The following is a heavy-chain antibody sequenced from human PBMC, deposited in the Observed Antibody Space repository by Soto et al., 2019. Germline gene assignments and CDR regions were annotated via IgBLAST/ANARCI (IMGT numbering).Heavy chain of an antibody. CDR3: VRDSGWPILNFDS. CDR2: ASYDGSET. V-gene: IGHV3-30*03. Sequence: QVQLVESGGGVVQPVRSLRLACAASGFDLRSYGIHWVRQAPGRGLECVAAASYDGSETYYADSAKGRFTVSKGISKNTVFLQMNALSHEDTALYFCVRDSGWPILNFDSLVQGTLVTVSS. D-gene: IGHD3-10*01. CDR1: GFDLRSYG. J-gene: IGHJ4*02.